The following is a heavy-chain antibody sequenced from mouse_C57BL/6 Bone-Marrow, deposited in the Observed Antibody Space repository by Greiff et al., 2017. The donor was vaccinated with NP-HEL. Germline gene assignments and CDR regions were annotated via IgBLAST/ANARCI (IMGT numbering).Heavy chain of an antibody. Sequence: EVQLQQSGTVLARPGASVKMSCKTSGYTFTSYWMHWVKQRPGQGLEWIGAIYPGNSDTSYNQKFKGKAKLTAVTSASTAYMELSSLTNEDSAVYYCTRSLPYYCGSTSFAYWGQGTLVTVSA. CDR1: GYTFTSYW. J-gene: IGHJ3*01. V-gene: IGHV1-5*01. CDR3: TRSLPYYCGSTSFAY. CDR2: IYPGNSDT. D-gene: IGHD1-1*01.